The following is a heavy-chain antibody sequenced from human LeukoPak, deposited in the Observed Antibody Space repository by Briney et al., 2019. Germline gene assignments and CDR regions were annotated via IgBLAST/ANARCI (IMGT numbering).Heavy chain of an antibody. V-gene: IGHV3-30*04. CDR3: ANMVRGVTGPLFY. D-gene: IGHD3-10*01. J-gene: IGHJ4*02. CDR2: ISYDGSNK. Sequence: GRSLRLSCAASGFIFGSYAMHWVRQAPGKGLEWVAVISYDGSNKYYADSVKGRFTISRDNSKNTLYLQMNSLRAEDTAVYYCANMVRGVTGPLFYWGQGTLVTVSS. CDR1: GFIFGSYA.